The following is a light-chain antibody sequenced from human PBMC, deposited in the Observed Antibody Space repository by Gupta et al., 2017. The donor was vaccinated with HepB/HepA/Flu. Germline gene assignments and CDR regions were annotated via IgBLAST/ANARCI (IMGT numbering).Light chain of an antibody. V-gene: IGKV3-11*01. CDR3: QRRADWPLT. J-gene: IGKJ4*01. CDR1: QSVRSY. CDR2: DAS. Sequence: EIVLTQSPATLSLSPGESATLACRASQSVRSYLAWYQQKPGQAPRPLIYDASNRATGVPARFSGSGSGTGFTLTISILDPEDFAVYYCQRRADWPLTFGGGTKVEIK.